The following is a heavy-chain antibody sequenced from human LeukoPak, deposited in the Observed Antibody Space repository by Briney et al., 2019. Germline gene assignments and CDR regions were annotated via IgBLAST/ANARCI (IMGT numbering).Heavy chain of an antibody. Sequence: PGGSLRLSCAASGFTFSDYYMSWIRQAPGKGLEWVSYISSSGSTIYYADSVKGRFTISRDNAKNSLYLQMNSLRAEDTAVYYCARDQTGYSYGYNYYYYMDVWGKGTTVTVSS. CDR1: GFTFSDYY. CDR3: ARDQTGYSYGYNYYYYMDV. V-gene: IGHV3-11*01. J-gene: IGHJ6*03. D-gene: IGHD5-18*01. CDR2: ISSSGSTI.